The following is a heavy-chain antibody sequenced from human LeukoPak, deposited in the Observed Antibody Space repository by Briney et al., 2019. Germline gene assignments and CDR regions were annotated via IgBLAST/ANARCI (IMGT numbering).Heavy chain of an antibody. CDR1: GGSISSYY. J-gene: IGHJ5*02. CDR2: IYYSGST. D-gene: IGHD3-16*01. CDR3: ARIYDSMDWFDP. V-gene: IGHV4-59*01. Sequence: SETLSLTCTVSGGSISSYYWSWIRQPPGKGLEWIGYIYYSGSTNYNPSLKSRVTVSVDTSKNQFSLKLSSVTAADTAVYCCARIYDSMDWFDPWGQGTLVTVSS.